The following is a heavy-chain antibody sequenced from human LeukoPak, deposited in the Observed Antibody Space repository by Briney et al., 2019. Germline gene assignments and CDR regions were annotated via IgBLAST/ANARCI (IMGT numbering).Heavy chain of an antibody. Sequence: GGSLRLSCAASGFSFSDYYMSWIRQAPGKGLEWVSYISDTSSVIYYADSVKGRFTISRDNAKNSLYLQMNSLRAEDTAVYYCARTCGGDCYQGLDYWGQGTLVTVSS. J-gene: IGHJ4*02. CDR2: ISDTSSVI. D-gene: IGHD2-21*02. CDR3: ARTCGGDCYQGLDY. V-gene: IGHV3-11*04. CDR1: GFSFSDYY.